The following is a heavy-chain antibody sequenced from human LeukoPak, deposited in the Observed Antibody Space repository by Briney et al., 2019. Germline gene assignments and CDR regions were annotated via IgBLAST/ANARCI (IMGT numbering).Heavy chain of an antibody. Sequence: GGSLRLSCAASGFTFDEFAMHWVRQAPGKGLEWVSLISGDGATTYYAASVKGRFTISRDNKKNFLYLQMNNLGTGDTALFYCAKDLSSIFDALNIWGQGTLVTVSS. CDR2: ISGDGATT. V-gene: IGHV3-43*02. CDR1: GFTFDEFA. CDR3: AKDLSSIFDALNI. J-gene: IGHJ3*02. D-gene: IGHD3-3*01.